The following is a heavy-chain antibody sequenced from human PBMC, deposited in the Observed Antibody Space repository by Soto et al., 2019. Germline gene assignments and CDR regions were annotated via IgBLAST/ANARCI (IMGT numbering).Heavy chain of an antibody. CDR2: IYWDDDM. CDR3: AHHPYYGLAPYSFDY. Sequence: QITLKESGPTLVKPTQTLTLTCTFSGFSLSTSGVGVGWIRQPPGKALEWLAVIYWDDDMRCSSSLKSRLTITKDTSKNQVVLTMTNMDPVDTATYYCAHHPYYGLAPYSFDYWGQGILVTVSS. D-gene: IGHD3-10*01. J-gene: IGHJ4*02. V-gene: IGHV2-5*02. CDR1: GFSLSTSGVG.